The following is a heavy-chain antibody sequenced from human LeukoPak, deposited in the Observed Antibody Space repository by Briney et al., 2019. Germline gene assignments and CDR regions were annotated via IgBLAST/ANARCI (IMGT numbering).Heavy chain of an antibody. J-gene: IGHJ4*02. CDR2: IYYSGST. D-gene: IGHD4-17*01. CDR3: ASLYGDYVGY. CDR1: GYSISSGYY. V-gene: IGHV4-38-2*01. Sequence: SETLSLTCAVSGYSISSGYYWGWIRQPPGKGLEWIGSIYYSGSTYYNPSLKSRVTISVDTSKNQFSLKLSSVTAADTAVYYCASLYGDYVGYWGQGTLVTVSS.